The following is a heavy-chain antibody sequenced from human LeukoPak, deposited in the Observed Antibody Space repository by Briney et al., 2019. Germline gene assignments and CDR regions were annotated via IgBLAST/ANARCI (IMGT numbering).Heavy chain of an antibody. J-gene: IGHJ4*02. Sequence: GGSLRLSCAASGFALSDYWMTWVRQAPGKGLEWVANINGDGSVDAYADSLKGRFTVSRDNAKNSLYLQMNSLRAEDTAVYYCARNYYDSSGYWTPDYWGQGTLVTVSS. CDR2: INGDGSVD. CDR1: GFALSDYW. CDR3: ARNYYDSSGYWTPDY. D-gene: IGHD3-22*01. V-gene: IGHV3-7*01.